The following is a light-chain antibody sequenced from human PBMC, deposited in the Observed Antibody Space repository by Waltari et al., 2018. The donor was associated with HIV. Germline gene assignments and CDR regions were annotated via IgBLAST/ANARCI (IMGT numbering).Light chain of an antibody. CDR1: TGFITSGQS. Sequence: QAVVTQEPSLSVSPGETVTLTCTSFTGFITSGQSPYWFQMSEGHDPRTLIYDSEKRHAWTPGRFSGSIVGGKATLTLLGAQPEDEGDYFCLISYNGVRVFGGGTKLTV. CDR3: LISYNGVRV. J-gene: IGLJ3*02. CDR2: DSE. V-gene: IGLV7-46*02.